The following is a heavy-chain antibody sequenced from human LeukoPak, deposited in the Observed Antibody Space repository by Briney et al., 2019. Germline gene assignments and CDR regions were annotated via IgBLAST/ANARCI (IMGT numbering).Heavy chain of an antibody. D-gene: IGHD3-22*01. CDR1: GYTFNNYG. J-gene: IGHJ3*02. CDR2: ISAYNDDK. CDR3: ARASASPTNSNSYYFETTKKNAFDI. Sequence: ASVKVSCKPSGYTFNNYGITWVRQAPGQGLEWMGWISAYNDDKNYAQKLQGRVTMTTDTSTRTAYMELRSLSSDDTAVYYCARASASPTNSNSYYFETTKKNAFDIWGQGTMVTVSS. V-gene: IGHV1-18*01.